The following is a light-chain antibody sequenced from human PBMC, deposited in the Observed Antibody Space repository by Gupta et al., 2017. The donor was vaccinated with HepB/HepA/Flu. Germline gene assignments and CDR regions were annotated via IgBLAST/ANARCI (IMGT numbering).Light chain of an antibody. V-gene: IGLV2-14*03. CDR2: DVT. CDR1: SSDVGGHNS. Sequence: SALTQPASVSGSPGQSITISCTGTSSDVGGHNSVSWYQQHPGKAPTVIINDVTTRPLGVSNRFSGSKSGNTASRTISGLQAEDEAIYYCNSDTSSGAWVFGGGTKLTVL. CDR3: NSDTSSGAWV. J-gene: IGLJ3*02.